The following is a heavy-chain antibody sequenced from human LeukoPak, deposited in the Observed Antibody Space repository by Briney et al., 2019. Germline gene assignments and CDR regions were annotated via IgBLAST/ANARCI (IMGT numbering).Heavy chain of an antibody. D-gene: IGHD4-17*01. CDR2: MNPNNDNT. CDR3: TYGDGSYYYGMDV. J-gene: IGHJ6*02. Sequence: ASVKVSCKASGFTFTSYDINWVRQASGQELEWTGWMNPNNDNTGYAQKFQGRVTMTRDTSISTAYMELRGLRSEDTAVYYCTYGDGSYYYGMDVWGQGTTVTVSS. V-gene: IGHV1-8*01. CDR1: GFTFTSYD.